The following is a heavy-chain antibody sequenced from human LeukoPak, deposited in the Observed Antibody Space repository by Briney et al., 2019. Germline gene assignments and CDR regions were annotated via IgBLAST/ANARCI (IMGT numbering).Heavy chain of an antibody. Sequence: SGRSLRLSCAASGFTFSSYGMHWVRQAPGKGLEWVAVISYDGSSKYYADSVKGRFTISRDNSKNTLYLQMNSLRAEDTAVYYCAKDYIAAAEGDYWGQGTLVTVSS. CDR1: GFTFSSYG. V-gene: IGHV3-30*18. CDR2: ISYDGSSK. J-gene: IGHJ4*02. D-gene: IGHD6-13*01. CDR3: AKDYIAAAEGDY.